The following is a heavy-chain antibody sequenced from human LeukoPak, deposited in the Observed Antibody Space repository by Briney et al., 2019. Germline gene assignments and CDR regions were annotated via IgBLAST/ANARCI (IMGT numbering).Heavy chain of an antibody. D-gene: IGHD6-19*01. V-gene: IGHV3-48*01. CDR2: ISGSSGII. CDR1: GFTFNTYT. CDR3: ARMYSSGWWAPTYYFDY. J-gene: IGHJ4*02. Sequence: GGSLRLSCAASGFTFNTYTMNWVRQAPGKGLEWVSYISGSSGIIDYADSVRGRFTISRDNAKNSLYLQMNSLRAEDTAVYYCARMYSSGWWAPTYYFDYWGQGTLVTVSS.